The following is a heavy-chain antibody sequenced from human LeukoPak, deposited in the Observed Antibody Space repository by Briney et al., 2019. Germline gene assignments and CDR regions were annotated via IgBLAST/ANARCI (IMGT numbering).Heavy chain of an antibody. V-gene: IGHV4-59*01. CDR3: ARGGEMATVDY. Sequence: PSETLSLTCTVSGGSISSYYWSWIRQPPGKGLEWIGYFYYSGSTKYNPSLKSRVTISVDTSKNQFSLKLTSVTAADTAVYYCARGGEMATVDYWGQGTLVTVSS. CDR2: FYYSGST. CDR1: GGSISSYY. D-gene: IGHD5-24*01. J-gene: IGHJ4*02.